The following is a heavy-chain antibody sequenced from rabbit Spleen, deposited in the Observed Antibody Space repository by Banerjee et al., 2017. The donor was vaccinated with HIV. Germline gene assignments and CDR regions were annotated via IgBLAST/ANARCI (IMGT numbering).Heavy chain of an antibody. Sequence: QEQLVESGGGLVKPEGSLKLSCTASGFSFSNKAVMCWVRQAPGKGLEWIGCIYPDDDSTDYASWVNGRFTISLDNAQNTVFLQITSLTAADTASYFCARVSEASGWGEDLWGPGTLVTVS. J-gene: IGHJ4*01. V-gene: IGHV1S47*01. CDR1: GFSFSNKA. CDR3: ARVSEASGWGEDL. CDR2: IYPDDDST. D-gene: IGHD4-1*01.